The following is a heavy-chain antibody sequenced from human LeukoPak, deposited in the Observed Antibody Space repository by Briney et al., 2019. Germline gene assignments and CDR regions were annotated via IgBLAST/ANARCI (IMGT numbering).Heavy chain of an antibody. Sequence: PGGSLRLSCAASGFTLSSYWMHWVRQTPGKGLVWVSRINSDGSSTRYADSVKGRFTISRDDAKNTLYLQMNSLRAEDTAVYYCARITSRDYFDYWGQGTLVTVSS. D-gene: IGHD2-2*01. CDR1: GFTLSSYW. CDR3: ARITSRDYFDY. V-gene: IGHV3-74*01. CDR2: INSDGSST. J-gene: IGHJ4*02.